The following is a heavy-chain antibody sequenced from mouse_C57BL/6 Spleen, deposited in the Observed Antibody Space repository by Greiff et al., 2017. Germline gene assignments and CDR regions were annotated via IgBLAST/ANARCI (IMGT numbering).Heavy chain of an antibody. D-gene: IGHD1-1*01. CDR3: VRGGITTVGDY. CDR1: GFSFNTYA. J-gene: IGHJ2*01. CDR2: IRSKSNNYAT. Sequence: EAGGGLVQPKGSLKLSCAASGFSFNTYAMNWVRQAPGKGLEWVARIRSKSNNYATYYADSVKDRFTISRDDSESMLYLQMNNLKTEDTAMYYCVRGGITTVGDYWGQGTTLTVSS. V-gene: IGHV10-1*01.